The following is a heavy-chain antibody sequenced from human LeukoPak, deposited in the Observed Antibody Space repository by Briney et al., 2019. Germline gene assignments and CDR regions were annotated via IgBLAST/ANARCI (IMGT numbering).Heavy chain of an antibody. Sequence: SETLSPTCTVSGGSISSSRYYWGWIRQPPGRGLEWIGSIYYSGSTYYNPSLKSRVTISVDTSKNQFSLKLSSVTAADTAVYYCASEVAAAGRFFDYWGQGTLVTVSS. D-gene: IGHD6-13*01. CDR2: IYYSGST. J-gene: IGHJ4*02. CDR1: GGSISSSRYY. CDR3: ASEVAAAGRFFDY. V-gene: IGHV4-39*01.